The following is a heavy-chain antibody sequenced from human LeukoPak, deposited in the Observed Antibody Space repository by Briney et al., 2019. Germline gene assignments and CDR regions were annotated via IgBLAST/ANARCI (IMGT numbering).Heavy chain of an antibody. J-gene: IGHJ4*02. D-gene: IGHD2-15*01. CDR2: IWFDGSNR. V-gene: IGHV3-33*01. CDR3: ARDTSGYYDY. Sequence: GGSLRLSCEAPGFTFRNYGTHWVRQAPGKGLDWVGVIWFDGSNRYYADSVKGRFTISRDNSKNTLYLQVNSVRAEDTAVYYCARDTSGYYDYWGQGALVTVSS. CDR1: GFTFRNYG.